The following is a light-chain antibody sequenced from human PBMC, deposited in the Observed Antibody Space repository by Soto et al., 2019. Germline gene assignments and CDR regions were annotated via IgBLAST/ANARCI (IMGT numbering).Light chain of an antibody. J-gene: IGLJ3*02. Sequence: ALTQPPSASGSPGQSVTISCTGTSSDVGGYNYVSWYQQHPGKAPKLMIYEVSERPSGVSDRFSGSKSGNTASLTVSGLQADDEADYYCSSYAGSNNLVFGGGTKLTVL. V-gene: IGLV2-8*01. CDR1: SSDVGGYNY. CDR3: SSYAGSNNLV. CDR2: EVS.